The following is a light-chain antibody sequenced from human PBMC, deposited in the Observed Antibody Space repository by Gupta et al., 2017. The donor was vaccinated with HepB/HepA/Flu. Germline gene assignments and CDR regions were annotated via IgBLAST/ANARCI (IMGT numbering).Light chain of an antibody. CDR3: QQYGSSPFT. V-gene: IGKV3-20*01. CDR1: QSVSNSY. Sequence: ELVLTQSPGTLSLSPGERATLSCRASQSVSNSYLAWYQQKPGQAPRLLIYGASSRAIGIPDRFSGSGSGTDFTLTISRLVPEDFAVYYCQQYGSSPFTFGPGTKVDIK. CDR2: GAS. J-gene: IGKJ3*01.